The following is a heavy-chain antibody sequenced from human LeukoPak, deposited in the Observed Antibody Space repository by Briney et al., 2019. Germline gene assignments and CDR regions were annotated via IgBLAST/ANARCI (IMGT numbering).Heavy chain of an antibody. J-gene: IGHJ6*03. CDR2: IIPIFGTA. Sequence: SVKVSCKASGGTFSSYTISWVRQAPGQGLEWMGGIIPIFGTANYAQKFQGRVTITADESTSTAYMELSSLRSEDTAVYYCARGTSSYGLTYYYYYMDVWGKGTTVTISS. CDR1: GGTFSSYT. D-gene: IGHD5-18*01. V-gene: IGHV1-69*13. CDR3: ARGTSSYGLTYYYYYMDV.